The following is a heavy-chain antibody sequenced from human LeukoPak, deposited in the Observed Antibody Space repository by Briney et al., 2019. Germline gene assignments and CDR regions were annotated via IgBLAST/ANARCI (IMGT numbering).Heavy chain of an antibody. V-gene: IGHV3-7*03. CDR1: GFSFSTIY. CDR2: INVDGTAE. D-gene: IGHD1-26*01. J-gene: IGHJ3*02. CDR3: ARDPYSFAFDI. Sequence: GSLRLSCAASGFSFSTIYMSWVRQTPGQGLEWVANINVDGTAEYYVDSVKGRFTISRDNAKNSLYLQMNSLRAEDTAVYYCARDPYSFAFDIWARGQWSSSLQ.